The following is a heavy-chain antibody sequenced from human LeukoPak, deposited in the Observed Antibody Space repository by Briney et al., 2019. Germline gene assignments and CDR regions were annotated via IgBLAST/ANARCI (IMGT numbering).Heavy chain of an antibody. J-gene: IGHJ6*02. V-gene: IGHV4-59*01. CDR2: IYYSGTT. CDR3: ARLGSMVRGVIIGYGMDV. Sequence: SETLSLTCTVSGGSIRDYYWSWIRQPPGKGLEWMGYIYYSGTTNYNPSLKSRITISVDTSKNQLSLKLSSVTAADTGVYFCARLGSMVRGVIIGYGMDVWGQGTTVTVSS. CDR1: GGSIRDYY. D-gene: IGHD3-10*01.